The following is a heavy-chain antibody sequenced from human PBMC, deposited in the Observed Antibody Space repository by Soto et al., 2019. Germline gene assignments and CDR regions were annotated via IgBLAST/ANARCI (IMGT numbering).Heavy chain of an antibody. Sequence: EVHLLESGGGLIQPGGSLRLSCAASGFTFTSYTMTWVRQAPGKGLEWVSSISESGGSTHYADSVRGRFTISRDNSKNTLYQQMNSLRTENTAVYYWAKVHGDAGWGQGTLVIVPS. J-gene: IGHJ4*02. CDR3: AKVHGDAG. V-gene: IGHV3-23*01. CDR2: ISESGGST. D-gene: IGHD3-10*01. CDR1: GFTFTSYT.